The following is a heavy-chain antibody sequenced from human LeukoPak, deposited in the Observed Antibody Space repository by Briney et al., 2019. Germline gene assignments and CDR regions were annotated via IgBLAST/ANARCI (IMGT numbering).Heavy chain of an antibody. Sequence: PSETLSLTCTVSGASISSYHWSWIRQPPGKGLEWIGYRYNSGNTNYNPSLKSRVTMSLDTSKNQFSLKLSSVTAADTAIYYCARKDGDYWGQGTLVIVSS. V-gene: IGHV4-59*01. CDR2: RYNSGNT. CDR1: GASISSYH. CDR3: ARKDGDY. J-gene: IGHJ4*02. D-gene: IGHD5-24*01.